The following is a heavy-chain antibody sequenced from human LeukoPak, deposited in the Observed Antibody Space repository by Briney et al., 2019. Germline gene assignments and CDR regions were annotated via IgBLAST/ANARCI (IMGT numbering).Heavy chain of an antibody. CDR1: GGTFSSYA. J-gene: IGHJ4*02. CDR3: ARAGTNYCDSSGYLDY. D-gene: IGHD3-22*01. V-gene: IGHV1-69*04. CDR2: IIPILGIA. Sequence: ASVKVSCKASGGTFSSYAISWVRQAPGQGLEWMGRIIPILGIANYAQKFQGRVTITADKSTSTAYMELSSLRSEDTAVYYCARAGTNYCDSSGYLDYWGQGTLVTVSS.